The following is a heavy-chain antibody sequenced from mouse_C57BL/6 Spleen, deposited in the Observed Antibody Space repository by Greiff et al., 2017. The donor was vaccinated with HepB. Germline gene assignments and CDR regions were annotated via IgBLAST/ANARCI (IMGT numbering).Heavy chain of an antibody. Sequence: QVHVKQPGAELVMPGASVKLSCKASGYTFTSYWMHWVKQRPGQGLEWIGEIDPSDSYTNYNQKFKGKSTLTVDKSSSTAYMQLSSLTSEDSAVYYCARKGYYYGSYWYFDVWGTGTTVTVSS. J-gene: IGHJ1*03. CDR2: IDPSDSYT. CDR1: GYTFTSYW. V-gene: IGHV1-69*01. CDR3: ARKGYYYGSYWYFDV. D-gene: IGHD1-1*01.